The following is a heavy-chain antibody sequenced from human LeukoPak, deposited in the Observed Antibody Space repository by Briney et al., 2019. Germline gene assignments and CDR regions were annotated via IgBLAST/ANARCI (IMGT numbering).Heavy chain of an antibody. J-gene: IGHJ5*02. CDR2: INHSGST. CDR1: GGSFSGYY. Sequence: SETLSLTCAVYGGSFSGYYWSWIRQPPGKGLEWIGEINHSGSTNYNPSLKSRVTISVDTSKNQFSLKLSSVTAADTAVYYCARAEGSGSYFNWFDPWGQGTLVTVPS. V-gene: IGHV4-34*01. D-gene: IGHD3-10*01. CDR3: ARAEGSGSYFNWFDP.